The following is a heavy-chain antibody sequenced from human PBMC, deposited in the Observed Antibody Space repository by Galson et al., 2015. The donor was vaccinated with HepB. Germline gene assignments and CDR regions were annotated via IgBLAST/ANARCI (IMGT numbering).Heavy chain of an antibody. V-gene: IGHV1-3*01. CDR2: INAGNGNT. CDR1: GYTFTSYA. CDR3: ARDEGLLWFGELSL. J-gene: IGHJ4*02. D-gene: IGHD3-10*01. Sequence: SVKVSCKASGYTFTSYAMHWVRQAPGQRLEWMGWINAGNGNTKYSQKFQGRVTITRDTSASTAYMELSSLRSEDTAVYYCARDEGLLWFGELSLWGQGTLVTVSS.